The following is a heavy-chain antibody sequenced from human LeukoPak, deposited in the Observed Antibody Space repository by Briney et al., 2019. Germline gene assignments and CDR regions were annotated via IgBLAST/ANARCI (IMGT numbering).Heavy chain of an antibody. J-gene: IGHJ5*02. CDR3: ARGPVGGEVLATAAGYFDP. D-gene: IGHD6-25*01. CDR1: GDSISGSGWH. V-gene: IGHV4-30-2*06. CDR2: IYHSGGA. Sequence: PSQTLSLTCTVSGDSISGSGWHWSWLRQSRAKGLEWIGYIYHSGGAYYNPSLNSRVTISVDRWRNELSLHLRSVSGADTAVYYCARGPVGGEVLATAAGYFDPWGQGHLVTVSS.